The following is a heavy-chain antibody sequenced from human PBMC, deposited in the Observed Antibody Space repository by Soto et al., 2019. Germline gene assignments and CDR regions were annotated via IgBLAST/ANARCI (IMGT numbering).Heavy chain of an antibody. D-gene: IGHD6-19*01. Sequence: QVQLVQSGAEVKQPGASVKVSCKASGYTFTSYAMHWVRQAPGQRLEWMGWINAGNGNTKYSQKFQGRVTITRDTSASTADMELSSLRSEDTAVYYCARVSGIAVAEVWGQGTLVTVSS. CDR1: GYTFTSYA. CDR3: ARVSGIAVAEV. CDR2: INAGNGNT. V-gene: IGHV1-3*01. J-gene: IGHJ4*02.